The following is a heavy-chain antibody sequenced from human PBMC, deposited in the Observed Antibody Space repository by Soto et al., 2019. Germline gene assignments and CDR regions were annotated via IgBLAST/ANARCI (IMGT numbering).Heavy chain of an antibody. CDR3: ARDYVVVVAATPGDAFDI. J-gene: IGHJ3*02. V-gene: IGHV3-48*02. CDR2: ISSSSSTI. Sequence: PGGSLRLSCAASGFTFSSYSMNWVRQAPGKGLEWVSYISSSSSTIYYADSVKGRFTISRDNAKNSLYLQMNSLRDEDTAVYYCARDYVVVVAATPGDAFDIWGQGTMVTVSS. CDR1: GFTFSSYS. D-gene: IGHD2-15*01.